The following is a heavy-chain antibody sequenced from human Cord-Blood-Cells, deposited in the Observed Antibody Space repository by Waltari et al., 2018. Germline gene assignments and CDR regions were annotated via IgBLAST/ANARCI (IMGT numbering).Heavy chain of an antibody. V-gene: IGHV4-4*07. CDR3: ARDSGSSSWYRGDAFDI. CDR2: NYTGGST. J-gene: IGHJ3*02. D-gene: IGHD6-13*01. Sequence: QVQLQESGPGLVKPSETLSLTCTVSGGSISSYYWSWIRQPAGKGLVWIGRNYTGGSTNYNPSLKVRVTMSVDTSKNQFSLKLSSVTAADAAVYYCARDSGSSSWYRGDAFDIWGQGTMVTVSS. CDR1: GGSISSYY.